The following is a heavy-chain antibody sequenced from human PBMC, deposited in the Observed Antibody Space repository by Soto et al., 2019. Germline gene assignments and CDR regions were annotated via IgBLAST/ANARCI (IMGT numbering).Heavy chain of an antibody. V-gene: IGHV3-33*01. J-gene: IGHJ4*02. CDR1: GFTFSSYG. D-gene: IGHD2-2*01. CDR3: AREVCSSTSCYITS. Sequence: QVQLVESGGGVVQPGRSLRLSCAASGFTFSSYGMHWVRQAPGKGLDWVAVIWYDGSNKYYADSVKGRFTISRDNSKNTLYLQMNSLRAEDTAVYYCAREVCSSTSCYITSWGQGTLVTVSS. CDR2: IWYDGSNK.